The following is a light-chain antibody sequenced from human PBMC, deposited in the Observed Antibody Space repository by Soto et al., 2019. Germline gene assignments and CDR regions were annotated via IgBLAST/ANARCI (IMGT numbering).Light chain of an antibody. CDR2: GNS. Sequence: QSVLTQPPSVSGAPGQRVTISCTGSSSNIGAVYDVYWYQQLPGTAPKLLIYGNSNRPSGVPDRFSGSKSGTSASLAITGLQAEAEADYYCQSYDSSLSGYVVFGGWTKVTV. J-gene: IGLJ2*01. CDR3: QSYDSSLSGYVV. V-gene: IGLV1-40*01. CDR1: SSNIGAVYD.